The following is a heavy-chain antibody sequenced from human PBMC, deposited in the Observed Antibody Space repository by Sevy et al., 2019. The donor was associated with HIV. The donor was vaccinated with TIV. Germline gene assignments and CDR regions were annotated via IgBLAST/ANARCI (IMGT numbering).Heavy chain of an antibody. D-gene: IGHD6-13*01. V-gene: IGHV3-66*01. J-gene: IGHJ6*02. CDR1: GFTVSSDY. Sequence: GGSLRLSCAASGFTVSSDYMTWVRQAPGKGLEWVSVIYSGGTTYYADSVKGRFTISRENSKNTVYLQMNSLRAEDTAVYYCARESSSTWQAGYYGMAVWGQGTTVTVSS. CDR3: ARESSSTWQAGYYGMAV. CDR2: IYSGGTT.